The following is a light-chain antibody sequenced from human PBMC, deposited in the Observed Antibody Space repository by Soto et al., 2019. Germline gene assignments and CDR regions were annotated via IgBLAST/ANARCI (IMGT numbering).Light chain of an antibody. CDR1: QRISSN. J-gene: IGKJ5*01. CDR3: QQRSNWPPT. Sequence: EIVMTQSPDTLSVSPGERATLSCRASQRISSNLAWYQQKPGQAPRLLIYGASTRATGVPARFSGSGSETDFTLTISSLEPEDFAVYYCQQRSNWPPTFGQGTRLEIK. V-gene: IGKV3-11*01. CDR2: GAS.